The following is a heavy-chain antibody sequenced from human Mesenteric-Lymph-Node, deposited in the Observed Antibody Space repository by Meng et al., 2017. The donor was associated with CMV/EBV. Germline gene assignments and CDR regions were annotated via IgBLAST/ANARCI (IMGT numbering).Heavy chain of an antibody. CDR3: TRDGGSFDF. CDR2: VNPNSGGT. V-gene: IGHV1-2*02. J-gene: IGHJ4*02. CDR1: GYTFTSYD. D-gene: IGHD2-15*01. Sequence: ASVKVSCKASGYTFTSYDINWVRQATGQGLEWMGWVNPNSGGTKYAQKFQGRVTMTRDTSITTVYMDLSGLTSDDTAVYYCTRDGGSFDFWGQGTLVTVSS.